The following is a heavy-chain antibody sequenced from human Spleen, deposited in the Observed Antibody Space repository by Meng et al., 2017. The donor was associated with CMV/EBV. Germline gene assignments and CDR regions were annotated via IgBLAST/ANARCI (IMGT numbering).Heavy chain of an antibody. D-gene: IGHD2-2*01. CDR3: ARTNRPIVEVPTDAYYFYGMDV. CDR1: GHTFNSYG. V-gene: IGHV1-18*01. CDR2: ISAYNGNT. Sequence: ASVKVSCKVSGHTFNSYGITWVRQAPGQGLEWLGWISAYNGNTNFAQKFQGRVTMTTDTSTSTAYMELRSLRLDDTAVYFCARTNRPIVEVPTDAYYFYGMDVWGQGTTVTVSS. J-gene: IGHJ6*02.